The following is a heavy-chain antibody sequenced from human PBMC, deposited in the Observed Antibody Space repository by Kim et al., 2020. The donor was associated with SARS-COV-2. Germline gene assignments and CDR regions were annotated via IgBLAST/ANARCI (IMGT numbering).Heavy chain of an antibody. D-gene: IGHD2-21*02. CDR1: GFTFSSYG. CDR3: AKDRGGGDPDAFDL. V-gene: IGHV3-30*18. CDR2: ISYDGSNK. Sequence: GGSLRLSCAASGFTFSSYGMHWVRQAPGKGLEWVADISYDGSNKYYEDSVKGRFTISRDNSKNTLYLQMNSLRAEDTAVYYCAKDRGGGDPDAFDLWGQGSMVTVSS. J-gene: IGHJ3*01.